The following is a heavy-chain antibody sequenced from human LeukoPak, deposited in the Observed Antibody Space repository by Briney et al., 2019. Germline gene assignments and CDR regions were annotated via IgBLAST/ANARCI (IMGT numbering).Heavy chain of an antibody. CDR1: GFTFSSYW. D-gene: IGHD3-10*01. V-gene: IGHV3-30*18. CDR3: AKDLEGSGSYYTTYFYYGVDV. Sequence: GGSLRLSCAASGFTFSSYWMSWVRQAPGKGLEWVAVISYDGGNSYYADSVKGRFTISRDNSNNTLFLQMNSLRAEDTAVYYCAKDLEGSGSYYTTYFYYGVDVWGQGTTVTVSS. CDR2: ISYDGGNS. J-gene: IGHJ6*02.